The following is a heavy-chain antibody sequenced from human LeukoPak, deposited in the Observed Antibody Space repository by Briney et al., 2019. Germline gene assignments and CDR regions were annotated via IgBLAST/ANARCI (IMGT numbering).Heavy chain of an antibody. J-gene: IGHJ4*02. D-gene: IGHD4-17*01. V-gene: IGHV4-34*01. CDR1: GGSFSGYY. Sequence: SETLSLTCAVYGGSFSGYYWSWIRQPPGKGLEWIGEINHSGSTNYNPSLKSRVTISVDTSKNQFSLKLSSLTAADTAVYYCARVGNGDYGVDYWGQGTLVTVSS. CDR3: ARVGNGDYGVDY. CDR2: INHSGST.